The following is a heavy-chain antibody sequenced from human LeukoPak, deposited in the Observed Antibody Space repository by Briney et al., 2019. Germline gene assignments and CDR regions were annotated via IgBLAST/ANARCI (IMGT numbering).Heavy chain of an antibody. J-gene: IGHJ4*02. CDR2: IYYSGST. CDR1: GGSISSGDYY. CDR3: ATGGYSSSWYGGTYFDY. V-gene: IGHV4-30-4*01. Sequence: SSETLSLTCTVTGGSISSGDYYWSWIRQPPGKGLEWIVYIYYSGSTYYNPSLKSRVTISVDTSKNQFSLKLSSVTAADTAVYYCATGGYSSSWYGGTYFDYWGQGTLVTVSS. D-gene: IGHD6-13*01.